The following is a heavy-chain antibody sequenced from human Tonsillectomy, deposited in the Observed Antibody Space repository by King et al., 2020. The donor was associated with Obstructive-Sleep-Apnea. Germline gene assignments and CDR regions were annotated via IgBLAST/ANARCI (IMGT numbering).Heavy chain of an antibody. D-gene: IGHD3-22*01. Sequence: VQLVESGGGVVQPGRSLRLSCAASGFTFSSYGMHWVRQAPGKGLGWVAVISDDGSNKYYADSVKGSFTISRDNSKNTLYLQMNSLRAEETAVYYCAKRGYYDSSGYYSEYFQHCGQGTLVTVSP. CDR3: AKRGYYDSSGYYSEYFQH. CDR2: ISDDGSNK. CDR1: GFTFSSYG. J-gene: IGHJ1*01. V-gene: IGHV3-30*18.